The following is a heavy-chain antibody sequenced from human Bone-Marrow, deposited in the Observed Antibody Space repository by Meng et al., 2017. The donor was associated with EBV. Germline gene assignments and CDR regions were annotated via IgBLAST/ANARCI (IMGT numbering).Heavy chain of an antibody. D-gene: IGHD1-26*01. CDR2: INGNEIA. CDR1: GFSVTKFG. J-gene: IGHJ4*02. V-gene: IGHV3-23*01. CDR3: AKTFSGSFDY. Sequence: QLWGSRGAMVEPGGSLRLSCLASGFSVTKFGMSWVRQAPGKGLEWVSGINGNEIAFYADSVKGRFTISRDNSKNTLYLKMNSLRAEDTAVYYCAKTFSGSFDYWGQGTLVTVSS.